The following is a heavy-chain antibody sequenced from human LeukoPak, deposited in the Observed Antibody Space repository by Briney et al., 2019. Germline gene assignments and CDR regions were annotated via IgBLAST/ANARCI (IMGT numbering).Heavy chain of an antibody. CDR3: AKGIRRYPEPISWSCFDY. J-gene: IGHJ4*02. CDR2: ICESGVSS. D-gene: IGHD6-13*01. Sequence: RAGGSLRPSCGASVFTFSSYAMSWVRQAPGKGLEWVSAICESGVSSYYADSVKGRFTVSRDNSDNTLYLQMNSLRAEDTAVYYCAKGIRRYPEPISWSCFDYWGQGTLVTVSS. V-gene: IGHV3-23*01. CDR1: VFTFSSYA.